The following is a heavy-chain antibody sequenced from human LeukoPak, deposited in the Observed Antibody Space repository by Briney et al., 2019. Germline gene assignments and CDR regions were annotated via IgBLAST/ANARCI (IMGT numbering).Heavy chain of an antibody. J-gene: IGHJ4*02. Sequence: GGSLRLSCAASGFSVSDYYMSWVRQAPGKGLEWVSLIHHTGDTEHADPVKGRFTISRDNAQNTLYLQMTSLRAEDTAVYYCARDVVWGQGALVTVSS. CDR3: ARDVV. CDR2: IHHTGDT. CDR1: GFSVSDYY. D-gene: IGHD2-15*01. V-gene: IGHV3-53*01.